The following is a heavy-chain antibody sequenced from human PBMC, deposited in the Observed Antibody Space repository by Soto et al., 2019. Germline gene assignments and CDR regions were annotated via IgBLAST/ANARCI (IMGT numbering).Heavy chain of an antibody. V-gene: IGHV4-4*07. D-gene: IGHD2-21*02. CDR1: GGSISSYY. Sequence: QVQLQESGPGRVKPSETLSLTCTVSGGSISSYYWSWIRQPAGKGLEWIGRIYTSGSTNYNPSLKRRVTMSVDTSKNQFSLKLSSVTAADTAVYYCARDYESVAYCGGDCYPHAFDIWGQGTMVTVSS. CDR2: IYTSGST. CDR3: ARDYESVAYCGGDCYPHAFDI. J-gene: IGHJ3*02.